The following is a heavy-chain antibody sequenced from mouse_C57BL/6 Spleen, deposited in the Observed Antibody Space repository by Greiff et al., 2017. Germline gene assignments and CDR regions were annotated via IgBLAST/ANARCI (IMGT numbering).Heavy chain of an antibody. CDR1: GYSFTGYY. CDR2: IYPYNGGS. D-gene: IGHD2-3*01. Sequence: VQLQQSGPELVKPGASVKISCKASGYSFTGYYMHWVKQSHGNILDWIGYIYPYNGGSSYNQKFKGKATLTVDKYSSTAYMEHRRLTSEDSAVYYCASLGDDGYLDYWGQGTTLTVSS. V-gene: IGHV1-31*01. CDR3: ASLGDDGYLDY. J-gene: IGHJ2*01.